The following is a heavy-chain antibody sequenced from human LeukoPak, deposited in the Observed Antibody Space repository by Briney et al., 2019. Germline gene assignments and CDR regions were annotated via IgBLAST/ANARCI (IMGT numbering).Heavy chain of an antibody. Sequence: GGSLRLSCAASGFTFSSYSMTWVRQAPGKGLEWVSYISSSAGTTYYADSVKGRFTISRDNAKNSLYLQMNSLRAEDTAVYFCARQQQQLWYDWGQGTLVTVSS. D-gene: IGHD5-18*01. CDR2: ISSSAGTT. J-gene: IGHJ4*02. CDR3: ARQQQQLWYD. CDR1: GFTFSSYS. V-gene: IGHV3-48*04.